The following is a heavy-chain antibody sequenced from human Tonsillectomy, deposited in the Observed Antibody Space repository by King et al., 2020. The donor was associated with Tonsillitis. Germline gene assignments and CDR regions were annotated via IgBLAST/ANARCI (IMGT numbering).Heavy chain of an antibody. Sequence: VQLVESGGGLVQPGGSLRLSCTASGFTFSSYSMNWARQAPGKGLEWISSISRSSSTIYYADSVQGRFTISRDNAKNSLSLQMSSLRAEDTAVYYCARDLDYYDSSAPFDYWGQGTLVTVSS. J-gene: IGHJ4*02. CDR1: GFTFSSYS. CDR2: ISRSSSTI. V-gene: IGHV3-48*01. D-gene: IGHD3-22*01. CDR3: ARDLDYYDSSAPFDY.